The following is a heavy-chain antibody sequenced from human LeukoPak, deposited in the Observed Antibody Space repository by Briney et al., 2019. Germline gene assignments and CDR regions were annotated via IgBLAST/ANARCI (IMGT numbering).Heavy chain of an antibody. Sequence: PGGSLRLSCAASGFTFNIYGMSWVRQAPGKGLEWVSSVGGGNDIHYANSVKGRFTGFRDDAKSTVNLQMNSLRAEDTAIYFCAKDATPMNSIGDHFDSWGQGTLVTVSS. CDR3: AKDATPMNSIGDHFDS. CDR1: GFTFNIYG. J-gene: IGHJ4*02. CDR2: VGGGNDI. V-gene: IGHV3-23*01. D-gene: IGHD3-10*01.